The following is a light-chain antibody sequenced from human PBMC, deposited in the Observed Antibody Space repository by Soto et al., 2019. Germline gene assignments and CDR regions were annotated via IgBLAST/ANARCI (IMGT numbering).Light chain of an antibody. J-gene: IGLJ2*01. V-gene: IGLV4-69*01. CDR1: SGHSNYA. CDR2: LNRNGSH. CDR3: QTWDTGGIVL. Sequence: QLVLTQSPSASASLGVSVKLTCTLSSGHSNYAITLHQQQPEKGPRYLMKLNRNGSHTKGDGIPDRFSGSSSGADRSVTISRHQSDDEADYYCQTWDTGGIVLFGGGTKLTVL.